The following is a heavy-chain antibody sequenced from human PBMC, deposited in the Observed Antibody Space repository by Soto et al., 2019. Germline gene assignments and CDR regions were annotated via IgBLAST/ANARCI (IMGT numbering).Heavy chain of an antibody. V-gene: IGHV3-73*01. Sequence: PGGSLRLSCAASGFTFSGSAMHWVRQASGKGLEWVGRIRSKANSYATAYAASVKGRFTISRDDSKNTAYLQMNSLKTEDTAVYYCTRHRGYIYGYYYYGMDVWGQGTTVTVSS. CDR2: IRSKANSYAT. CDR3: TRHRGYIYGYYYYGMDV. CDR1: GFTFSGSA. D-gene: IGHD5-18*01. J-gene: IGHJ6*02.